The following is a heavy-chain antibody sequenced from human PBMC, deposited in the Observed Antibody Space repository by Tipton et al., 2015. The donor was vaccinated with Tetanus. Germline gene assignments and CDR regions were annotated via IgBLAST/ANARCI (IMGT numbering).Heavy chain of an antibody. CDR1: SASIGSAGYF. Sequence: TLSLTCTVSSASIGSAGYFWSWIRQHPGRGLQWIGSIDYSGTSYNTPSLQSRVTMSLDTSKKQSSLRLSFVTAADTAVYFCARTPDYYYGMDVWGQGTTVTVSS. J-gene: IGHJ6*02. CDR2: IDYSGTS. V-gene: IGHV4-31*03. CDR3: ARTPDYYYGMDV.